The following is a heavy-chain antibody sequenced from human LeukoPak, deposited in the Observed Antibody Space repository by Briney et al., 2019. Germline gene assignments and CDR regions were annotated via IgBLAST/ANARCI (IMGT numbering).Heavy chain of an antibody. V-gene: IGHV4-61*02. J-gene: IGHJ4*02. D-gene: IGHD3-22*01. CDR1: GGSISSENYY. Sequence: SETLSLTCSVSGGSISSENYYWSWIRQPAGKGLEWFGRICTGGSAYYNPFLMSLITITVDTSKNQFYLKLNSVTAADTAVYYGAGEVYFDSSGYYFRYFDSWGQGTLVTVSS. CDR3: AGEVYFDSSGYYFRYFDS. CDR2: ICTGGSA.